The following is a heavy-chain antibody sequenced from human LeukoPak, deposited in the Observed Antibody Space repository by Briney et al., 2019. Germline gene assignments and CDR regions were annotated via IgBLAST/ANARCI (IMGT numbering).Heavy chain of an antibody. J-gene: IGHJ4*02. CDR3: ARDLGDHGVDFDY. D-gene: IGHD4-17*01. CDR1: GGTFSSYA. Sequence: ASVKVSCKASGGTFSSYAISWVRQAPGQGLEWMGGIIPIFGTANYAQKLQGRVTMTTDTSTSTAYMELRSLRSDDTAVYYCARDLGDHGVDFDYWGQGTLVTVSS. V-gene: IGHV1-69*05. CDR2: IIPIFGTA.